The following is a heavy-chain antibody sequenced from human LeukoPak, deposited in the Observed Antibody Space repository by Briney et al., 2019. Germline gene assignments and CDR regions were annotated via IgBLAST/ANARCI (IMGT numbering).Heavy chain of an antibody. CDR1: GYTFTSYG. V-gene: IGHV1-18*01. CDR2: ISAYSGNT. CDR3: ARGPMVRGVIIYLDY. Sequence: ASVKFSCKASGYTFTSYGISWVRQAPGQGLEWMGWISAYSGNTNYAQKLQGRVTMTADTSTSTAYMELRSLRSDDTAVYYCARGPMVRGVIIYLDYWGQGTLVTVSS. J-gene: IGHJ4*02. D-gene: IGHD3-10*01.